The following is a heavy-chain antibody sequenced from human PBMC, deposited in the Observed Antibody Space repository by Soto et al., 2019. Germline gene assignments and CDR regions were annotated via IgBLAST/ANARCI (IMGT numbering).Heavy chain of an antibody. J-gene: IGHJ4*02. Sequence: QVQLQQWGAGLLKPSETLSLTCAVYGGSFSGYYWSWIRQPPGKGLEWIGEINHSGSTNYNPSLKSRVTISVDTSKNQFSLKLSSVTAADTAVYYCARGQEYYDFWSGYYYWGQGTLVTVSS. CDR2: INHSGST. D-gene: IGHD3-3*01. CDR1: GGSFSGYY. CDR3: ARGQEYYDFWSGYYY. V-gene: IGHV4-34*01.